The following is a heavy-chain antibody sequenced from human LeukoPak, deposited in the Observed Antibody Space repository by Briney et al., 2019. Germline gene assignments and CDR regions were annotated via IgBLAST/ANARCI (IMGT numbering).Heavy chain of an antibody. CDR3: ARGNDSSGYYYQIYFDY. Sequence: SETLSLTCTVSGGSISSYYWSWIRQPPGKGLEWIGYIYYSGSTNYNPSLKSRVTISVDTSKNQFSLKLSSVTAADTAVYYCARGNDSSGYYYQIYFDYWGQGTLVTVSS. CDR2: IYYSGST. V-gene: IGHV4-59*12. D-gene: IGHD3-22*01. J-gene: IGHJ4*02. CDR1: GGSISSYY.